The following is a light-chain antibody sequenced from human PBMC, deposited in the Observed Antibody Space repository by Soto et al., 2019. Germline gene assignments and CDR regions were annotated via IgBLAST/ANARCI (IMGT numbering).Light chain of an antibody. J-gene: IGKJ1*01. Sequence: DIQMTQSPSSLSASVGDRVTITCRASQSISSYLNWYQQKPGKAPKLLIYAASSLQSGVPSRFSGSGSGTDLTLTISSLQPEDFATYYCQQSYSKPWTFGQGTKVEIK. CDR3: QQSYSKPWT. CDR2: AAS. CDR1: QSISSY. V-gene: IGKV1-39*01.